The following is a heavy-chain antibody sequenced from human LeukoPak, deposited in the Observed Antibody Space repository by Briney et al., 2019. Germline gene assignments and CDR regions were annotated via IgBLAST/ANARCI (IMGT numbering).Heavy chain of an antibody. V-gene: IGHV3-33*01. D-gene: IGHD3-10*01. Sequence: GGSLRLSCAASGFTFSSYGMHWVRQAPGKGLEWVAVIWYDGSNKYYADSVQGRFTISRDNFKDTLCLQMNSLRAEDTAVYYCARGAIGVRGVLEYWGQGTLVTVSS. J-gene: IGHJ4*02. CDR1: GFTFSSYG. CDR3: ARGAIGVRGVLEY. CDR2: IWYDGSNK.